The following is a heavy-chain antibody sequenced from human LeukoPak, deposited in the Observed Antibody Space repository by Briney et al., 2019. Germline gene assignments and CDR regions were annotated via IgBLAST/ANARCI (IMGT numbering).Heavy chain of an antibody. Sequence: QPGGSLRLSCAASGFTFSIYAMSWVRQAPGKGLQWVSSITSRGESTWYVDSVKGRFTISRDNSKNTLYLQMNSLRAEDTAVYYCAKELGYCSSTSCYRGFANPFDYWGQGTLVTVSS. J-gene: IGHJ4*02. V-gene: IGHV3-23*01. CDR3: AKELGYCSSTSCYRGFANPFDY. D-gene: IGHD2-2*02. CDR2: ITSRGEST. CDR1: GFTFSIYA.